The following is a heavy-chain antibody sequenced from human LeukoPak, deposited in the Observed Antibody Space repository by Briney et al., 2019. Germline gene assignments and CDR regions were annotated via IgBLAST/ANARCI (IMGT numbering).Heavy chain of an antibody. V-gene: IGHV3-23*01. J-gene: IGHJ4*02. CDR1: GFTFSSYG. CDR2: ILGNPGST. Sequence: PGGSLGLSCAASGFTFSSYGMSWVRQAPGKGLEWVSAILGNPGSTYYADSVRGRFTISRDNSKNTLYLQMNSLRAEDTAVYYCAKRAVPGCFDYWGQGTLVTVSS. CDR3: AKRAVPGCFDY. D-gene: IGHD6-19*01.